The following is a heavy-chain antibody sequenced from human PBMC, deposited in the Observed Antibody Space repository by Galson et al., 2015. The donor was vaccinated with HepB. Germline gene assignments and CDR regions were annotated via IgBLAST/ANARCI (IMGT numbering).Heavy chain of an antibody. Sequence: SLRLSCAASGFTFSHYAMTWVRQAPGKGLEWVSCITGSDGRTYYTDSVRGRFTISRDNSKSTLCLQINNARADDTAVYYCARMGAFADYDFDPWGQGIKVSVSS. D-gene: IGHD1-26*01. V-gene: IGHV3-23*01. CDR2: ITGSDGRT. J-gene: IGHJ5*02. CDR1: GFTFSHYA. CDR3: ARMGAFADYDFDP.